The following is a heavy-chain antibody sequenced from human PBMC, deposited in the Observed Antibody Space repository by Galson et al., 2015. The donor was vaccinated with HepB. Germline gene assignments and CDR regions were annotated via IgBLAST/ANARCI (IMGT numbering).Heavy chain of an antibody. D-gene: IGHD5-18*01. CDR3: ARGTRGYSYGYGRDAFDI. CDR1: GYTFTSYY. CDR2: INPSGGST. Sequence: SVKVSCKASGYTFTSYYMHWVRQAPGQGLEWMGIINPSGGSTSYAQKFQGRVTMTRDTSTSTVYIELSSLRSEDTAVYYCARGTRGYSYGYGRDAFDIWGQGTMVTVSS. J-gene: IGHJ3*02. V-gene: IGHV1-46*03.